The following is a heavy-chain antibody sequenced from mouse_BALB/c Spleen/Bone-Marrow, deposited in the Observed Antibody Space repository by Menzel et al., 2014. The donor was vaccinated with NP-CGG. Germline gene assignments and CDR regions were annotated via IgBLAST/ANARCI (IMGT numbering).Heavy chain of an antibody. D-gene: IGHD2-10*01. V-gene: IGHV5-9-2*01. CDR2: ISGDGRYT. CDR3: ARHAYYAPTEVSFVY. CDR1: GLSFSNYG. Sequence: EVHLVESGGGLVKSGGSLKLSCAASGLSFSNYGMSWVRQTPEKRLEWVATISGDGRYTFYSDSVKGRFTISRDNAKNKLYLQLSSLKSGDTAFYYCARHAYYAPTEVSFVYWGQGTLVTVSA. J-gene: IGHJ3*01.